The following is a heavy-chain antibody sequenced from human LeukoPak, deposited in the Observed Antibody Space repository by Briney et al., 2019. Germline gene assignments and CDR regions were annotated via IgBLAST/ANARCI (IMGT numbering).Heavy chain of an antibody. CDR1: GGTFSSYA. J-gene: IGHJ5*02. CDR3: ALEEYYYDSSGGFDP. CDR2: IIPIFGTA. Sequence: ASVKVSCKASGGTFSSYAISWVRQAPGQGLEWMGGIIPIFGTANYAQKFQGRVTITTDESTSTAYMELRSLRSDDTAVYYCALEEYYYDSSGGFDPWGQGTLVTVSS. D-gene: IGHD3-22*01. V-gene: IGHV1-69*05.